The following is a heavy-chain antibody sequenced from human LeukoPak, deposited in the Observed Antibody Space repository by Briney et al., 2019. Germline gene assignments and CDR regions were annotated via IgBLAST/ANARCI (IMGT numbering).Heavy chain of an antibody. CDR1: GFTFSTFA. D-gene: IGHD1-1*01. Sequence: TGGSLRLSCAASGFTFSTFAMIWVRQPPGKGLEWVSSIFPSGGEIHYADSVRGRFTISRDNSKNTLYLQMNSLRAEDTAVYYCAKEYARAGGSYFDYWGQGTLVTVSS. V-gene: IGHV3-23*01. CDR3: AKEYARAGGSYFDY. CDR2: IFPSGGEI. J-gene: IGHJ4*02.